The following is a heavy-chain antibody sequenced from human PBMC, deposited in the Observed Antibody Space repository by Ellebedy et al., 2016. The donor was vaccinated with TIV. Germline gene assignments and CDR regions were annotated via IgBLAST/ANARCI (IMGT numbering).Heavy chain of an antibody. CDR1: GFPFSSYA. CDR3: ARGSGYNYPPEY. J-gene: IGHJ4*02. Sequence: GGSLRLSXGASGFPFSSYAMHWVRQAPGKGLEWVAGVSYAGTNQYYADSVKGRFTISRDNSKNTLYLQMNSLRAEDTAVYYCARGSGYNYPPEYWGQGTLVSVSS. CDR2: VSYAGTNQ. D-gene: IGHD5-24*01. V-gene: IGHV3-30*04.